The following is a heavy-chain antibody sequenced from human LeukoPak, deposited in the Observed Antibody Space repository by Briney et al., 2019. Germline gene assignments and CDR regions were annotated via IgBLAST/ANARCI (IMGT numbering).Heavy chain of an antibody. CDR2: LNPSSGST. CDR3: ARDLRATMVRGVIITPSGYFDY. J-gene: IGHJ4*02. D-gene: IGHD3-10*01. V-gene: IGHV1-46*01. Sequence: GASVKVSCKASGYTFTNYYMHWVRQAPGQGLEWMGILNPSSGSTAYAQKLQGRVTMTTDTSTSTAYMELRSLRSDDTAVYYCARDLRATMVRGVIITPSGYFDYWGQGTLVTVSS. CDR1: GYTFTNYY.